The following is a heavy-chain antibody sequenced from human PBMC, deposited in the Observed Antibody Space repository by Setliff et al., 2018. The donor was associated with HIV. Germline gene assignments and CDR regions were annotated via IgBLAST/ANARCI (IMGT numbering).Heavy chain of an antibody. J-gene: IGHJ6*02. CDR1: GFSFSNYW. CDR2: INSDGSST. V-gene: IGHV3-74*01. Sequence: GGSLRLSCAASGFSFSNYWMHWVRQAPGRGLVWVSRINSDGSSTSYADSVKGRFTISRDNPKNMLYLQMNSLRGEDTAVYYCVRDITTCWDVWGQGTTVTVSS. CDR3: VRDITTCWDV. D-gene: IGHD1-20*01.